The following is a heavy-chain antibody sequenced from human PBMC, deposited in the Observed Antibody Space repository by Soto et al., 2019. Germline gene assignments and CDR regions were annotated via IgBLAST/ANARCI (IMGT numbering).Heavy chain of an antibody. CDR2: INWNGGST. J-gene: IGHJ5*02. CDR1: GFTFDDYG. D-gene: IGHD3-10*01. V-gene: IGHV3-20*04. Sequence: PGGSLRLSRAASGFTFDDYGMSWVRQAPGKGLEWVSGINWNGGSTGYADSVKGRFTISRDNAKNSLYLQMNSLRAEDTAVYYCAKDPSGAAYNWFDPWGQGTLVTVSS. CDR3: AKDPSGAAYNWFDP.